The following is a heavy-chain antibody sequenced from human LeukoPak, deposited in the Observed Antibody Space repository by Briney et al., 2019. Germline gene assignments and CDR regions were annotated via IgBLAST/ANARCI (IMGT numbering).Heavy chain of an antibody. CDR2: IRYDGSNK. CDR1: GFTFSSYG. Sequence: PGGSLRLSCAASGFTFSSYGMHWVRQAPGKGLEWVAFIRYDGSNKYYADSVKGRFTISRDNSKNTLYLQMNSLRAEDMALYYCAKGQPPDYVWGSCPRCTPGAFDIWGQGTMVTVSS. D-gene: IGHD3-16*01. CDR3: AKGQPPDYVWGSCPRCTPGAFDI. V-gene: IGHV3-30*02. J-gene: IGHJ3*02.